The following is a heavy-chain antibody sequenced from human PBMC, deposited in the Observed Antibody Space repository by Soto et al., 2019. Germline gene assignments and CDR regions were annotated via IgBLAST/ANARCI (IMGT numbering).Heavy chain of an antibody. CDR1: GGSFSGYY. CDR2: INHSGST. D-gene: IGHD3-16*01. J-gene: IGHJ5*02. Sequence: QVQLQQWGAGLLKPSETLSLTCAVYGGSFSGYYWSWIRQPPGKGLEWIGEINHSGSTNYNPALKSRVTISVDTSKNQFSLKLSSVTAADTAVYYCARGRSRFYGNIDPWGQGTLVTVSS. V-gene: IGHV4-34*01. CDR3: ARGRSRFYGNIDP.